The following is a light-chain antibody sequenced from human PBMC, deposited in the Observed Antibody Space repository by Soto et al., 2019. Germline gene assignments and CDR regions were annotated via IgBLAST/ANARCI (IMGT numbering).Light chain of an antibody. Sequence: EIVLRQSPATLSLSPGERATLSCRASQSVSSYLAWYQQKPGQAPRLLIYDASNRATGIPARFSGSGSGTDFTLTISSLEPEDFAVYYCQQRSNWPFVTFGQGTKVDIK. CDR1: QSVSSY. J-gene: IGKJ1*01. V-gene: IGKV3-11*01. CDR2: DAS. CDR3: QQRSNWPFVT.